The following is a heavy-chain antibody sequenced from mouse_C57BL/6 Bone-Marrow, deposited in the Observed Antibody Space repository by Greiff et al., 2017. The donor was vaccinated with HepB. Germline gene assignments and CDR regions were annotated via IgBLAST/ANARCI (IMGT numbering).Heavy chain of an antibody. J-gene: IGHJ3*01. CDR1: GYTFTSYW. Sequence: QVQLQQPGAELVKPGASVKLSCKASGYTFTSYWMHWVKQRPGQGLEWIGMIHPTSGSTNYNEKFKSKATLTVDKSSSTAYMQRSSLTSGDSAVYYCARGPAWFAYWGQGTLVTVSA. V-gene: IGHV1-64*01. CDR3: ARGPAWFAY. CDR2: IHPTSGST.